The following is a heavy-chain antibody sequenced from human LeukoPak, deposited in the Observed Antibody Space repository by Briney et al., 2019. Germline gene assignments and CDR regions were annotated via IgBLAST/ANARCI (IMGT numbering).Heavy chain of an antibody. Sequence: SETLSLTCTVSGGSISSSSYYWGCIRQPPGKGLEWIGSIYYSGSTYYNPSLKSRVTISVDTSKNQFSLKLSSVTAADTAVYYCASWYYYDSSGYYSDSGYWGQGTLVTVSS. J-gene: IGHJ4*02. V-gene: IGHV4-39*01. CDR2: IYYSGST. CDR1: GGSISSSSYY. CDR3: ASWYYYDSSGYYSDSGY. D-gene: IGHD3-22*01.